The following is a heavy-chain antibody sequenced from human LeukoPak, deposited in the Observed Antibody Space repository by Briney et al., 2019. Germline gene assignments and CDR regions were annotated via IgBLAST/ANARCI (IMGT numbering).Heavy chain of an antibody. J-gene: IGHJ4*02. V-gene: IGHV4-39*01. CDR1: GGSISSSSYY. Sequence: KSSETLSLTCTVSGGSISSSSYYWGWIRQPPGKGLEWIGSIYYSGSTYYNPSLKSRVTISVDTSKNQFSLKLSSVTAAGTPVYYCARIDGYDYGSGIDYWGQGTLVTVSS. CDR3: ARIDGYDYGSGIDY. CDR2: IYYSGST. D-gene: IGHD3-10*01.